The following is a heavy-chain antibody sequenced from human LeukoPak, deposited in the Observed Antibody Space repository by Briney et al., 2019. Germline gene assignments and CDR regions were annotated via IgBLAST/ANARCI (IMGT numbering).Heavy chain of an antibody. J-gene: IGHJ4*02. CDR2: ITSSSSYK. Sequence: GGSLRLSCAASRFAFSDYTMNWVRQAPGKGLEWVSSITSSSSYKYYADSVKGRFTVSRDNAKNSLYLQMDSLRAEDTAVYYCARGPEQWLANWGQGTLVTVSS. D-gene: IGHD6-19*01. CDR3: ARGPEQWLAN. V-gene: IGHV3-21*01. CDR1: RFAFSDYT.